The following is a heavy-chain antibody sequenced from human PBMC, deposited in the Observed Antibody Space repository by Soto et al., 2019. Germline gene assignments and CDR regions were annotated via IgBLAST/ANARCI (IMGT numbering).Heavy chain of an antibody. CDR2: VYHTGTT. CDR3: ASSSLYGMDV. V-gene: IGHV4-4*02. Sequence: SETLSLTCDVSGDSISSINWWIWVRRPPGKGLQWIGEVYHTGTTNYNPSLKSRVTISXXXXXXHXSXNVXXVTAADTAVYYCASSSLYGMDVWGQGTTVTVSS. CDR1: GDSISSINW. J-gene: IGHJ6*02.